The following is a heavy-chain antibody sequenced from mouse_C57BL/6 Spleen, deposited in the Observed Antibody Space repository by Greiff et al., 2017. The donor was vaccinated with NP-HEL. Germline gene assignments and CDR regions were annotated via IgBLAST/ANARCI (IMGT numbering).Heavy chain of an antibody. CDR3: ARNVYYSNYENWFAY. Sequence: QVQLKESGPGLVQPSQSLSITCTVSGFSLTSYGVHWVRQSPGKGLEWLGVIWSGGSTDYNAAFISRLSISKDNSKSQVFFKMNSLQADDTAIYYCARNVYYSNYENWFAYWGQGTLVTVSA. J-gene: IGHJ3*01. CDR1: GFSLTSYG. V-gene: IGHV2-2*01. D-gene: IGHD2-5*01. CDR2: IWSGGST.